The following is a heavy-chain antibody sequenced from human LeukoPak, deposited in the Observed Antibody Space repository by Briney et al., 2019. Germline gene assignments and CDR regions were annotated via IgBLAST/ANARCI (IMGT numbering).Heavy chain of an antibody. D-gene: IGHD1-1*01. J-gene: IGHJ4*02. Sequence: GGSLRLSCAASGFTFSTYAMTWVRQAPGKGLEWVSLISGTGGSTYYADSVKGRFTISRDNSKNTLYLQMNSLTAEDTAIYYCAKATGTLGNWGQGILVTVSS. V-gene: IGHV3-23*01. CDR2: ISGTGGST. CDR1: GFTFSTYA. CDR3: AKATGTLGN.